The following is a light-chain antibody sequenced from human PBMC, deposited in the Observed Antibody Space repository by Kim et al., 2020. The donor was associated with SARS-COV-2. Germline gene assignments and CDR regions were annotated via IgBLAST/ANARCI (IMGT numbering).Light chain of an antibody. J-gene: IGKJ4*01. Sequence: EIVLTQSPATLSLSPGDRVALSCRASQSVSSYLAWYQQRPGQAPRLLIYDASNRATGIPARFSGSGSGTDFTLTISSLEPEDFAVYYCHQGSNWPRLTFGGGTKVDIK. CDR2: DAS. CDR1: QSVSSY. V-gene: IGKV3-11*01. CDR3: HQGSNWPRLT.